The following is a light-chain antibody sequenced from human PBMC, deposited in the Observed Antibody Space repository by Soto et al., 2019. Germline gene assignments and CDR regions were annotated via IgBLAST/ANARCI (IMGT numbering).Light chain of an antibody. Sequence: EIVMTQSPATLSVSPGERATLSCRASQSVNINLAWYQQKPGQAPRLLIFGASSRANGIQARFSGSGSGTEFTLTIRNLQTEDFAVYYCKQYNKWPRTFGQGTKVDI. CDR3: KQYNKWPRT. V-gene: IGKV3-15*01. CDR2: GAS. CDR1: QSVNIN. J-gene: IGKJ1*01.